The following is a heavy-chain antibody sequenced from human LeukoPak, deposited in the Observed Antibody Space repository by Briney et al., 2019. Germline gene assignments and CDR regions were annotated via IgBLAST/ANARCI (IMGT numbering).Heavy chain of an antibody. Sequence: GGSLRLSCAASGFTFSGYGMHWVRQAPGKGLEWVAVISYDGSNKYYADSVKGRFTISRDNSKNTLYLQMNSLRAEDTAVYYCAKDGHDFWSGYYFDYWGQGTLVNVSS. D-gene: IGHD3-3*01. CDR1: GFTFSGYG. V-gene: IGHV3-30*18. CDR3: AKDGHDFWSGYYFDY. J-gene: IGHJ4*02. CDR2: ISYDGSNK.